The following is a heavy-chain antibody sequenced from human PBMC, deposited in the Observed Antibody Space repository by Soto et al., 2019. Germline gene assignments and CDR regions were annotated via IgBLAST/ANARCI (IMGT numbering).Heavy chain of an antibody. J-gene: IGHJ6*02. CDR3: AREPHRHDYGDYLYYYYYYGMDV. Sequence: GGSLRLSCAASGFTFSSYSMNWVRQAPGKGLEWVSSISSSSSYIYYAGSVKGRFTISRDNAKNSLYLQMNSLRAEDTAVYYCAREPHRHDYGDYLYYYYYYGMDVWGQGTTVTSP. CDR1: GFTFSSYS. V-gene: IGHV3-21*01. CDR2: ISSSSSYI. D-gene: IGHD4-17*01.